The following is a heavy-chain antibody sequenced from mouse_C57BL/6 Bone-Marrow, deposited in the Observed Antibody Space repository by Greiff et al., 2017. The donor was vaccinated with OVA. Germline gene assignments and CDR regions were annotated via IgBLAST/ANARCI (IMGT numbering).Heavy chain of an antibody. D-gene: IGHD1-1*01. CDR3: ARADRDYYGSFWYFDV. Sequence: EVQLQESGPGLVKPSQSLSLTCSVTGYSITSGYFWNWIRQPPGNILEWMGYIRYDGSNNYNPSLKNRISITRDTSKNQFFLKLNAVTTEDTATYYCARADRDYYGSFWYFDVWGTGTTVTVSS. CDR2: IRYDGSN. J-gene: IGHJ1*03. CDR1: GYSITSGYF. V-gene: IGHV3-6*01.